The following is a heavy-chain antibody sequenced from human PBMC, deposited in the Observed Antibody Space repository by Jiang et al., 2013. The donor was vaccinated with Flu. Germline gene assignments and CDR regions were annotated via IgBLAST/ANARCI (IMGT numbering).Heavy chain of an antibody. V-gene: IGHV1-69*01. J-gene: IGHJ3*02. Sequence: SSVKVSCKASGGTFSSYAISWVRQAPGQGLEWMGGIIPIFGTANYAQKFQGRVTITADESTSTAYMELSSLRSEDTAVYYCARGEPESDLRVNAFDIWGQGTMVTVSS. CDR3: ARGEPESDLRVNAFDI. D-gene: IGHD1-14*01. CDR2: IIPIFGTA. CDR1: GGTFSSYA.